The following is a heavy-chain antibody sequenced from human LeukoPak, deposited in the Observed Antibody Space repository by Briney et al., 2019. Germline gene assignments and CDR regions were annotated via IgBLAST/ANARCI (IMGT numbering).Heavy chain of an antibody. CDR1: GFTFSSYA. D-gene: IGHD3-22*01. CDR3: ARGAYYDSSGYLSPRAFDI. J-gene: IGHJ3*02. Sequence: GSLRLSCAASGFTFSSYAMHWVRQAPGKGLEWVAVISYDGSNKYYADSVKGRFTISRDNSKNTLYLQMNSLRAEDTAVYYCARGAYYDSSGYLSPRAFDIWGRGTMVTVSS. V-gene: IGHV3-30-3*01. CDR2: ISYDGSNK.